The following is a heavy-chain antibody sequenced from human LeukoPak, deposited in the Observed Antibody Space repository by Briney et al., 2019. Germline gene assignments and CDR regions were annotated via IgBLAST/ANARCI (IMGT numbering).Heavy chain of an antibody. D-gene: IGHD4-11*01. Sequence: SETLSLTCTVSGGSISSYYWSWIRQPPGKGLEWIGYIYYSGSTNYNPSLKSRVTISVDTSKNQFSLKLSSVTAADTAVYYCARDSGYSNYVGAFDIWGQGTMVTVSS. CDR2: IYYSGST. CDR1: GGSISSYY. V-gene: IGHV4-59*01. J-gene: IGHJ3*02. CDR3: ARDSGYSNYVGAFDI.